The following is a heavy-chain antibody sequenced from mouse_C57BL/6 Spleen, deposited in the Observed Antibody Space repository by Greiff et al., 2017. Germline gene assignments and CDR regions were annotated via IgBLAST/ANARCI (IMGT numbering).Heavy chain of an antibody. CDR1: GYTFTDYE. V-gene: IGHV1-15*01. CDR2: IDPETGGT. D-gene: IGHD1-1*01. J-gene: IGHJ1*03. CDR3: TRVDYGSSYGYIDV. Sequence: QVQLKESGAELVRPGASVTLSCKASGYTFTDYEMHWVKQTPVHGLEWIGAIDPETGGTAYNQKFKGKATLTADKSSSTAYMELRSLTSEDSAVDYCTRVDYGSSYGYIDVWGTGTTVTVSS.